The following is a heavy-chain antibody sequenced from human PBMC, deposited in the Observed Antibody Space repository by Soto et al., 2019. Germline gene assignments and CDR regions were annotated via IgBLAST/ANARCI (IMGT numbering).Heavy chain of an antibody. V-gene: IGHV1-69*01. D-gene: IGHD3-10*01. J-gene: IGHJ6*02. Sequence: QVQLVQSGAEVKKPGSSVKVSCKASGGTFSSYAISWVRQAPGQGLEWMGGIIPIFGTANYAQKFQGRVTITADESTSTAYMELSSLRSEDTAVYYCARVTMADVFPYYYYGMDVWGQGTTVTVSS. CDR3: ARVTMADVFPYYYYGMDV. CDR2: IIPIFGTA. CDR1: GGTFSSYA.